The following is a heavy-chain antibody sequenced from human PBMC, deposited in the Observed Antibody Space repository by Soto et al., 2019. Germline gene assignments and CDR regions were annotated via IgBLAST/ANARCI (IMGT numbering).Heavy chain of an antibody. Sequence: SETLSLTCAVSGGSISSSNWWSWVRQPPGKGLEWIGEIYHSGSTNYNPSLKGRVTISVDKSKNQFSLKLSSVTAADTAVYYCARDGIAAAGTSWFDPWGQGTLVTVSS. CDR1: GGSISSSNW. V-gene: IGHV4-4*02. CDR2: IYHSGST. D-gene: IGHD6-13*01. J-gene: IGHJ5*02. CDR3: ARDGIAAAGTSWFDP.